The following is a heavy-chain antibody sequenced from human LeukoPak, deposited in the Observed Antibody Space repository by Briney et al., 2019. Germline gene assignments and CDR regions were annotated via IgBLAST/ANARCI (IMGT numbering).Heavy chain of an antibody. J-gene: IGHJ4*02. CDR2: IYSGGST. V-gene: IGHV3-66*01. CDR3: ASTFYGSGSFDFDY. Sequence: GGSLRLSCAASGFTFSNYAMSWVRQAPGKGLEWVSVIYSGGSTYYADSVKGRFTISRDNSKNTLYLQMNSLRAEDTAVYYCASTFYGSGSFDFDYWGQGTLVTVSS. CDR1: GFTFSNYA. D-gene: IGHD3-10*01.